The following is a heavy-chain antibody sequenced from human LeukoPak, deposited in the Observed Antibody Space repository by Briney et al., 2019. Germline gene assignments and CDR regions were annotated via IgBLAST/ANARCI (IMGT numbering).Heavy chain of an antibody. CDR3: ARGSSGWYEGGTYYFDY. Sequence: PSETLSLTCAVYGGSFSGYYWSWIRQPPGNGLEWIGEINHSGSTNYNPSLKSRVTISVDTSKNQFSLKLSSVTAADTAVYYCARGSSGWYEGGTYYFDYWGQGTLVTVSS. V-gene: IGHV4-34*01. CDR2: INHSGST. D-gene: IGHD6-19*01. CDR1: GGSFSGYY. J-gene: IGHJ4*02.